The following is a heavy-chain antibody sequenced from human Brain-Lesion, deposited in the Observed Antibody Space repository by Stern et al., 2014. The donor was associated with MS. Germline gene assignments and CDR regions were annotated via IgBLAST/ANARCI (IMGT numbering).Heavy chain of an antibody. D-gene: IGHD2-2*01. J-gene: IGHJ6*02. V-gene: IGHV4-61*02. Sequence: VQLVESGPGLVKPSQTLSLSCTVSGGSISSGGYYWSWIRQPAGKGLEWIGRIFNSGSTSYTPSLQSRVTNSINNTNNQVSPRLNSMTAADTAVYYCARGRVVPGFQYYATDVWGQGTTVIVSS. CDR3: ARGRVVPGFQYYATDV. CDR1: GGSISSGGYY. CDR2: IFNSGST.